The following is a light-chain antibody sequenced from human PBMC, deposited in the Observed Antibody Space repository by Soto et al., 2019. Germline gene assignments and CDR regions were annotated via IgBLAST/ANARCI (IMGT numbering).Light chain of an antibody. J-gene: IGKJ1*01. V-gene: IGKV3-15*01. Sequence: ILMTQSTATLSLSPGGRATLSCRASQSVSSNLAWYQQKPGQAPRLLIQRASTRATGIPARFSGSGSGTEFTLTISSLQSEDFAVYFCQQYNNWPGTFGQGTKV. CDR1: QSVSSN. CDR2: RAS. CDR3: QQYNNWPGT.